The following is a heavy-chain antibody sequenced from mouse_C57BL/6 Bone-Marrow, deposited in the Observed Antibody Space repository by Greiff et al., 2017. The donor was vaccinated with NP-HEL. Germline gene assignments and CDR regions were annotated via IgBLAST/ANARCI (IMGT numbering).Heavy chain of an antibody. Sequence: QVQLQQPGAELVKPGASVKMSCKASGYTFTSYWITWVKQRPGQGLEWIGDIYPGSGSTNYNEKFKSKATLTVDTSSSTAYMQISSLTSEDSAVYYGARDTTVVATDYYFDYWGQGTTLTVSS. V-gene: IGHV1-55*01. J-gene: IGHJ2*01. D-gene: IGHD1-1*01. CDR3: ARDTTVVATDYYFDY. CDR1: GYTFTSYW. CDR2: IYPGSGST.